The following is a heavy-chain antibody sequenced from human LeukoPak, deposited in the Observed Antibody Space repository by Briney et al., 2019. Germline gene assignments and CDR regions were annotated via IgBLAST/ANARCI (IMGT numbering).Heavy chain of an antibody. CDR2: ISGSGGST. CDR1: GFTFSSYA. CDR3: ARSLRVTTSLDY. V-gene: IGHV3-23*01. D-gene: IGHD4-17*01. Sequence: GGSLRLSCAASGFTFSSYAMSWVRQAPGKGLEWVSAISGSGGSTYYADSVKGRFTISRDNAKNSLYLQMNSLRAEDTAVYYCARSLRVTTSLDYWGQGTLVTVSS. J-gene: IGHJ4*02.